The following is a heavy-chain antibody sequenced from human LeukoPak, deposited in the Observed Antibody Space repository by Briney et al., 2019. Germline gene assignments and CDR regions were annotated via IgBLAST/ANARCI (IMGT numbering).Heavy chain of an antibody. J-gene: IGHJ4*02. CDR1: GFTFSSYS. CDR2: ISYDGSNK. Sequence: GGSLRLSCAASGFTFSSYSMHWVRQAPGKGLEWVAVISYDGSNKYYADSVKGRFTISRDNSKNTLYLQMNSLRAEDTAVYYCTRDEIGAVAALNFEYWGQGTLVTVSS. D-gene: IGHD6-19*01. CDR3: TRDEIGAVAALNFEY. V-gene: IGHV3-30*04.